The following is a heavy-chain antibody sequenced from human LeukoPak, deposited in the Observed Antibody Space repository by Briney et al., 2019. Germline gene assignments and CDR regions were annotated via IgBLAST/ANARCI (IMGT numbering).Heavy chain of an antibody. V-gene: IGHV1-69*05. D-gene: IGHD6-6*01. CDR3: ARERAMGLAARYAFDI. CDR2: IIPIFGTA. CDR1: GGTFSSYA. Sequence: SVKVSCKASGGTFSSYAISWVRQAPGQGLEWMGGIIPIFGTANYAQKFQGRVTITTDESTSTAYMELSSLRSEDTAVYYCARERAMGLAARYAFDIWGQGTMVTVSS. J-gene: IGHJ3*02.